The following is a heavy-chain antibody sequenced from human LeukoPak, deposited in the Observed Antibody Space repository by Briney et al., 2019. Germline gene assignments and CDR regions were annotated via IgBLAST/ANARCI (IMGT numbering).Heavy chain of an antibody. CDR3: ARYSSSWLFPPLLFDC. V-gene: IGHV3-7*01. Sequence: PGGSLRLSCEGSGFTFSNYWMGWVRQAPGKGLQWVANIKTDGSEKYYVDSVKGRFTISRDNAKNSLYLQMNSLRAEDTAVYYCARYSSSWLFPPLLFDCWGQGTLVTVSS. J-gene: IGHJ4*02. CDR1: GFTFSNYW. D-gene: IGHD6-13*01. CDR2: IKTDGSEK.